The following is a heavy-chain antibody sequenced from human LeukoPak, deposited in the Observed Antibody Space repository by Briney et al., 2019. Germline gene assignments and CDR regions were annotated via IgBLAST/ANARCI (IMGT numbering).Heavy chain of an antibody. Sequence: SETLSLTCSVSGVSMNSHYLNWIRQPPGKGLEWIGFISGSGSTNYNPSLMSRVTMSLETSKRQFSLKLRSVTAADTAVYYCVVSPNQDFYDYWGREHWSPSRQ. CDR1: GVSMNSHY. J-gene: IGHJ4*02. CDR3: VVSPNQDFYDY. V-gene: IGHV4-4*09. CDR2: ISGSGST.